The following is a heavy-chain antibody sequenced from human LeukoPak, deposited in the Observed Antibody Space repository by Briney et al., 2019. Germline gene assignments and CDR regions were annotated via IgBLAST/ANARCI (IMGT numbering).Heavy chain of an antibody. Sequence: SETLSLTCSVSGGSISSYYWSWIRQPPGKRLEWIGYISYSGSTNYNPSLKSRVTISVDTSKNQFSLKLSSVTAADTAVYYCARGVTPGAWFDYWGQGTLVTVSS. D-gene: IGHD3-10*01. J-gene: IGHJ4*02. V-gene: IGHV4-59*01. CDR3: ARGVTPGAWFDY. CDR1: GGSISSYY. CDR2: ISYSGST.